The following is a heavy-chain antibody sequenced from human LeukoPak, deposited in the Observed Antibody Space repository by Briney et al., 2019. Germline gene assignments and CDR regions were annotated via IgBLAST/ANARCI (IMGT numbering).Heavy chain of an antibody. Sequence: GASVKVSCKASGYTFTGYYMHWVRQAPGQGLEWMGWIDPNSGGTNYAQKFQGRVTMTRDTSISTAYMELSRLRSDDTAVYYCARARYCTNGVCTYDYWGQGTLVTVSS. CDR2: IDPNSGGT. CDR1: GYTFTGYY. J-gene: IGHJ4*02. V-gene: IGHV1-2*02. D-gene: IGHD2-8*01. CDR3: ARARYCTNGVCTYDY.